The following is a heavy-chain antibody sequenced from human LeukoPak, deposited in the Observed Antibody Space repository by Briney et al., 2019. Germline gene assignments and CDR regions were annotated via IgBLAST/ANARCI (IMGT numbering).Heavy chain of an antibody. Sequence: GGSLRLSCAASTFSFSNYAMSWVRQAPGKGLEWVSGISGSGGSTYYADSVKGRFTISRDNSKNTLYLQMNSLRAEDTAVYYCAKDLDYDLVRMVDYWGQGTLVTVSS. CDR2: ISGSGGST. CDR1: TFSFSNYA. V-gene: IGHV3-23*01. J-gene: IGHJ4*02. CDR3: AKDLDYDLVRMVDY. D-gene: IGHD3/OR15-3a*01.